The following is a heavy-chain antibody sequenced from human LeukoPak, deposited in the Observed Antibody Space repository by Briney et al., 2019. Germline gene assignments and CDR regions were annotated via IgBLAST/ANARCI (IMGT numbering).Heavy chain of an antibody. CDR1: GFTFSSYA. D-gene: IGHD2-15*01. CDR3: ARGGCSGGSCLLDY. CDR2: ISYDGSNK. J-gene: IGHJ4*02. Sequence: GGSLRLSCAASGFTFSSYAMHWVRQAPGKGLEWVAVISYDGSNKYYADSVKGRFTISRDNPKNTLYLQMNSLRAEDTAVYYCARGGCSGGSCLLDYWGQGTLVTVSS. V-gene: IGHV3-30-3*01.